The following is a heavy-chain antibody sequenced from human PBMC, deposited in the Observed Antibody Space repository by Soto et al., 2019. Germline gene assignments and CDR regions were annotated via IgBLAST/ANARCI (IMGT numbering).Heavy chain of an antibody. Sequence: GGSLRLSCAASGFTFSSYGMHWVRQAPGKGLEWVAVISYDGSNKYYADSVKGRFTISRDNSKNTLYLQMNSLRAEDTAVYYCAKARNPGIAAAITDYWGQGTLVTVSS. V-gene: IGHV3-30*18. CDR2: ISYDGSNK. CDR3: AKARNPGIAAAITDY. CDR1: GFTFSSYG. J-gene: IGHJ4*02. D-gene: IGHD6-13*01.